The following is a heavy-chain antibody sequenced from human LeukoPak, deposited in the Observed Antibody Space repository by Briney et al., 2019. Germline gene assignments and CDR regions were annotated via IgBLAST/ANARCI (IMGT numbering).Heavy chain of an antibody. CDR2: ISYSGST. CDR3: SRHTTGTMFAY. V-gene: IGHV4-39*01. Sequence: SETLSLTCTVSGGSISGSSPYWGWIRQPPGKGLEWVGSISYSGSTSYSPSLRGRVTISVDTSRKQCSLNLSSVTATDTAVYYCSRHTTGTMFAYWGQGTLVTVSS. CDR1: GGSISGSSPY. J-gene: IGHJ4*02. D-gene: IGHD1-1*01.